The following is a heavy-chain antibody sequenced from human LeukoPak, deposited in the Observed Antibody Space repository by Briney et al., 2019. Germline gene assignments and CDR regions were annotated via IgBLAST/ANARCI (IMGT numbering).Heavy chain of an antibody. CDR2: IIGGAGST. D-gene: IGHD2-2*01. Sequence: QPGGSLRLSCAASGFSFSSHGMSWVRQAPGKGLEWVSGIIGGAGSTYYADSVRGRFTISGDNSKNTLYLQMNSLRADDTAVYYCAHGTMYQLDSWGQGTLVTVFS. V-gene: IGHV3-23*01. J-gene: IGHJ4*02. CDR1: GFSFSSHG. CDR3: AHGTMYQLDS.